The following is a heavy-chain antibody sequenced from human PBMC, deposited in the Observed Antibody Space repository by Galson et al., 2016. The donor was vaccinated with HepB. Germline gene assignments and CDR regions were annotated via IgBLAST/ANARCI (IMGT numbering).Heavy chain of an antibody. J-gene: IGHJ3*02. Sequence: SLRLSCAASGFSFSNSGMSWVRQAPGRGLERVANIRRGGSQINYVDSVKGRFSISRDNDKDSLSLTMSSQRAEDTAVYYCARDRNYWSSSTGYDVFDIWGQGTMVTVSS. CDR3: ARDRNYWSSSTGYDVFDI. V-gene: IGHV3-7*03. CDR2: IRRGGSQI. CDR1: GFSFSNSG. D-gene: IGHD2-2*01.